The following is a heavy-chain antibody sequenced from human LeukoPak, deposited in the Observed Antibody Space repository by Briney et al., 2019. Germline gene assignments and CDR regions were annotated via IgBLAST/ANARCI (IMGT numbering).Heavy chain of an antibody. J-gene: IGHJ6*02. V-gene: IGHV1-2*02. Sequence: ASVKVSCTASGYTFTGYYMHWVRQAPGHGLEGMGWINPNSGGTNYAQKFQGRVTMTRDTSISTAYMELSRLRSDDTAVYYCARFGFLRCSSTSCYEYYYYYGMDVWGQGTTVTVS. CDR3: ARFGFLRCSSTSCYEYYYYYGMDV. CDR2: INPNSGGT. D-gene: IGHD2-2*01. CDR1: GYTFTGYY.